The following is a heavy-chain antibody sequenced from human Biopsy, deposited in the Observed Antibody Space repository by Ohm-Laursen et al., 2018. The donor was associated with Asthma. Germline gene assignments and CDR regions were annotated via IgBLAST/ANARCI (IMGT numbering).Heavy chain of an antibody. CDR3: AREKVIESRGFQNWFDP. V-gene: IGHV3-66*01. J-gene: IGHJ5*02. Sequence: SLRLSCAASGFAVSRDHMFWVRQAPGKGLEWVSVIYSGGTSHTADSVRGRFTISRDYSKNTLYLQMHSLRAEDTAVYYCAREKVIESRGFQNWFDPWGQGTLVHVSS. D-gene: IGHD3-16*02. CDR1: GFAVSRDH. CDR2: IYSGGTS.